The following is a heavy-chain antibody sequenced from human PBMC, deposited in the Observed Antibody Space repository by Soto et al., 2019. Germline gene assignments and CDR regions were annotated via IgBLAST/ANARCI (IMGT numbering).Heavy chain of an antibody. D-gene: IGHD6-13*01. J-gene: IGHJ6*02. V-gene: IGHV4-39*01. CDR1: GGSITSSFY. CDR3: RSSSRYSTDV. Sequence: QLQLQESGPGLVKPSETLSLSCTVSGGSITSSFYWGWIRQPPGKGLEWIGSIYGTGNTYYNPSLKGRATISADPSKNQFSLNLISVTAADSTVYYCRSSSRYSTDVWGQGATVPVSS. CDR2: IYGTGNT.